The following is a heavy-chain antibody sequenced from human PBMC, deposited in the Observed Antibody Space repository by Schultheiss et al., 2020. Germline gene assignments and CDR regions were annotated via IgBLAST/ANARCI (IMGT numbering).Heavy chain of an antibody. CDR3: ASGGGNSEYFQH. V-gene: IGHV3-33*03. J-gene: IGHJ1*01. Sequence: SLRLSCAASGFTFSSYGMHWVRQAPGKGLEWVAVIWYDGSNKYYADSVKGRFTISRDNAKNSLYLQMNSLRAEDTAVYYCASGGGNSEYFQHWGQGTLVTVSS. D-gene: IGHD4-23*01. CDR2: IWYDGSNK. CDR1: GFTFSSYG.